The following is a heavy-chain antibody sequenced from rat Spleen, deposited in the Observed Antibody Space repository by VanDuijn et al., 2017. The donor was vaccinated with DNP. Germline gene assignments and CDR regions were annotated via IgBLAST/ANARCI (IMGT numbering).Heavy chain of an antibody. V-gene: IGHV2-6*01. Sequence: QVQLKESGPGLVQPSQTLSLTCPVSGFSLPPYSVAWVRQPPARGLEWLAAVSNGGTTYYNSALESRLSISRDTSKSQVFLKMNSLQTEDTAMYFCVRSDYNDDSHYYGYFDHWGQGVMVTVSS. J-gene: IGHJ2*01. CDR3: VRSDYNDDSHYYGYFDH. CDR2: VSNGGTT. D-gene: IGHD1-12*02. CDR1: GFSLPPYS.